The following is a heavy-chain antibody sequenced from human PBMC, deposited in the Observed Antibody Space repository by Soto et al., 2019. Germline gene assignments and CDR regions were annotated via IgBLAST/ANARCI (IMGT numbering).Heavy chain of an antibody. J-gene: IGHJ4*02. D-gene: IGHD1-26*01. CDR3: AIAGGWELLDY. CDR1: GFTFSSYS. Sequence: EVPLVESGGGLVKPGGSLRLSSAASGFTFSSYSMNWVRQAPGKGLEWVSCISYSSSYIYYADSVKGRFTISRDNAKNSLYLQMNSLRAEDTAVYYCAIAGGWELLDYWGQGTLVTVSS. V-gene: IGHV3-21*01. CDR2: ISYSSSYI.